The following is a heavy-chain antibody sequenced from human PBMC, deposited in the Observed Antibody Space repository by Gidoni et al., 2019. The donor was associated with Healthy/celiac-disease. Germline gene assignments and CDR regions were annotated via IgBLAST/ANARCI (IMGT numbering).Heavy chain of an antibody. Sequence: QVQLQESGPGLVKPSGTLSLTCAVSGGSISSSHWWRWVRQPPGKGLAWIGEIYHSGSTNYNPSLKSRGTISVDKSKNQFALKLSSVTAADTAVYYCARLSRYDFWSGYSPPNWFDPWGQGTLVTVSS. V-gene: IGHV4-4*02. J-gene: IGHJ5*02. CDR2: IYHSGST. CDR1: GGSISSSHW. D-gene: IGHD3-3*01. CDR3: ARLSRYDFWSGYSPPNWFDP.